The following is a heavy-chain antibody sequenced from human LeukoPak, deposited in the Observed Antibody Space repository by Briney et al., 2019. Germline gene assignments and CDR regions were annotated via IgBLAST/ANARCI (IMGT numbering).Heavy chain of an antibody. Sequence: GGSLRLSCAASGFTFSRYWMHWVRHAPGKGLVWVSRIKSDGSKNYADSVKGRFTISRDNAKNTVSLQMNSLRAEDTGVYYCARAPAEIGGYYPEYFRHWGQGTLVTVSS. J-gene: IGHJ1*01. CDR2: IKSDGSK. V-gene: IGHV3-74*01. CDR1: GFTFSRYW. D-gene: IGHD3-22*01. CDR3: ARAPAEIGGYYPEYFRH.